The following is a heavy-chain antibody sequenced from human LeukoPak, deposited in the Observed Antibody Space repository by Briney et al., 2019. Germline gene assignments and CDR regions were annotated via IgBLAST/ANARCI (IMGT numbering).Heavy chain of an antibody. Sequence: SETLSLTCTASGFSVSSHYRSWVRQPPGKGLEWVGDIYYSGSTNYNPSLKSRVTISVDTSKNQFSLKLSSVTAADTAVYYCARARYSGYDYFDYWGQGTPVTVSS. D-gene: IGHD5-12*01. V-gene: IGHV4-59*02. CDR3: ARARYSGYDYFDY. J-gene: IGHJ4*02. CDR1: GFSVSSHY. CDR2: IYYSGST.